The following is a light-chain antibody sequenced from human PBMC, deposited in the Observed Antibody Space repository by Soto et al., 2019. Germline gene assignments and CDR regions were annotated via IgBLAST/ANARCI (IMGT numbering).Light chain of an antibody. CDR2: QDN. J-gene: IGLJ1*01. V-gene: IGLV3-1*01. Sequence: SYELTQPPSVSVSPGQTASITCSGDKLGDKYACWYQQKAGQSPVLVIYQDNKRPSGIPERFSGSNSGNTATLTISGTQAMDEADYFCQAWDSSLFVFGTGTKLTVL. CDR3: QAWDSSLFV. CDR1: KLGDKY.